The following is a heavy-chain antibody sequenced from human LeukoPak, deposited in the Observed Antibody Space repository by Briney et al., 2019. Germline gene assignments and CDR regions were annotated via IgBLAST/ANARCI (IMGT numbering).Heavy chain of an antibody. D-gene: IGHD3-10*01. J-gene: IGHJ3*02. CDR1: GFTFSSYA. CDR2: ISYDGSNK. CDR3: ARDHHYYGSGIEGDAFDI. V-gene: IGHV3-30*04. Sequence: GRSLRLSCAASGFTFSSYAMHWVRQAPGKGLEWVAVISYDGSNKYYADSVKGRFTISRDNSKNTLYLQMNSLRAEDTAVYYCARDHHYYGSGIEGDAFDIWGQGTMVTVSS.